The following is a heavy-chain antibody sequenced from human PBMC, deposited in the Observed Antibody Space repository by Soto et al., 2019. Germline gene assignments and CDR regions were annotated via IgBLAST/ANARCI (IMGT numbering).Heavy chain of an antibody. CDR1: GFTFSSYG. J-gene: IGHJ4*02. CDR3: AKGDYDFWSGPPSWYPVDY. V-gene: IGHV3-30*18. Sequence: GGSLRLSCAASGFTFSSYGMHWVRQAPGKGLEWVAVISYDGSNKYYADSVKGRFTISRDNSKNTLYLQMNSLRAEDTAVYYCAKGDYDFWSGPPSWYPVDYWGQGTLVTVSS. CDR2: ISYDGSNK. D-gene: IGHD3-3*01.